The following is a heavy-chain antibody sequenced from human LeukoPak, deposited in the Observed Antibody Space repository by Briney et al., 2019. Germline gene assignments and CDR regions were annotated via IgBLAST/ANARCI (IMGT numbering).Heavy chain of an antibody. Sequence: SETLSLTCTVSGGSISSYFWSWIRQPPGKGLEWIGYIYYSGTTNYSPSLKSRVTISADTSKNQFSLKLSSVTAADTAVYYCARERGYCSGGSCYEKRYYFDYWGQGTLVTVSS. CDR2: IYYSGTT. CDR1: GGSISSYF. CDR3: ARERGYCSGGSCYEKRYYFDY. V-gene: IGHV4-59*01. J-gene: IGHJ4*02. D-gene: IGHD2-15*01.